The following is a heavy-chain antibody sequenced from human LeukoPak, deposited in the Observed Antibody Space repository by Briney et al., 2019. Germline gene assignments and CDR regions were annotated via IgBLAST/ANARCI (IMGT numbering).Heavy chain of an antibody. J-gene: IGHJ6*02. CDR3: ARGGGAMGFYYYGMDV. V-gene: IGHV3-30*03. D-gene: IGHD3-16*01. Sequence: TGGSLRLSCAASGFTFSSYGMHWVRQAPGKGLEWVAVISYDGSNKYYADSVKGRFIISRDNSKNTLYLQMNGLGAEDTAGYCCARGGGAMGFYYYGMDVWGQGTTVTVSS. CDR2: ISYDGSNK. CDR1: GFTFSSYG.